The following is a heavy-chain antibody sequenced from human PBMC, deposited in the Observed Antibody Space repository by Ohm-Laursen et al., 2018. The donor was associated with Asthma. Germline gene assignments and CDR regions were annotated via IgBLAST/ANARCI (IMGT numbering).Heavy chain of an antibody. Sequence: SLRLSCAASGFTFNNYAMIWVRQAPGKGLEWVAGIWYDRSNKYFADSVKGRFTISRDNSKNTLYLQMNSLRPEDTAVYYCAREYASSWYPCFDYWGQGTLVTVSS. V-gene: IGHV3-33*08. D-gene: IGHD6-13*01. CDR3: AREYASSWYPCFDY. CDR2: IWYDRSNK. J-gene: IGHJ4*02. CDR1: GFTFNNYA.